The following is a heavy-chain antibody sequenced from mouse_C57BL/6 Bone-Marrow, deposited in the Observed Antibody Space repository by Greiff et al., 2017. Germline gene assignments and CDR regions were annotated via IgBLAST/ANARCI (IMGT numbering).Heavy chain of an antibody. Sequence: QVQLQQPGAELVKPGASVKLSCKASGYTFTSYWMHWVKQRPGQGLEWIGMIHPNSGSTNYNEKFKSKATLTVDKSSSPAYMQLSSLTSEDSAVYYCARGRGSLAYWGQGTLVTVSA. CDR2: IHPNSGST. V-gene: IGHV1-64*01. J-gene: IGHJ3*01. CDR3: ARGRGSLAY. CDR1: GYTFTSYW.